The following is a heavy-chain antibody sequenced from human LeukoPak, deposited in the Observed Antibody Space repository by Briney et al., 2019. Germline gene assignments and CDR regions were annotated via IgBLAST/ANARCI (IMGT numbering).Heavy chain of an antibody. J-gene: IGHJ4*02. V-gene: IGHV3-33*01. Sequence: GGSLRLSCAASGFTFSNYGVHWVRQAPSKGLEWVAVIWYDGSNKYYADSVKGRFSISRDNAKNSLYLQMNALRAEDTAVYYCARDVRPDYWGQGTLVTVST. CDR3: ARDVRPDY. CDR2: IWYDGSNK. CDR1: GFTFSNYG. D-gene: IGHD6-6*01.